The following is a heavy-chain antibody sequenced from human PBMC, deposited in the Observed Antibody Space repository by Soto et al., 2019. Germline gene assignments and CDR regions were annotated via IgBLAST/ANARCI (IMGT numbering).Heavy chain of an antibody. CDR3: ARDRKLNIVVVPAAIRGSSDYYYGMDV. J-gene: IGHJ6*02. Sequence: GASVKVSCRASNYTFTNYGISWVRQAPGQGLEWMGWISGYNGNTKYAQKLQGRVTMTTDTSTSTVYMELRSLRSDDTAVYYCARDRKLNIVVVPAAIRGSSDYYYGMDVWGQGTTVTVSS. CDR1: NYTFTNYG. D-gene: IGHD2-2*02. V-gene: IGHV1-18*04. CDR2: ISGYNGNT.